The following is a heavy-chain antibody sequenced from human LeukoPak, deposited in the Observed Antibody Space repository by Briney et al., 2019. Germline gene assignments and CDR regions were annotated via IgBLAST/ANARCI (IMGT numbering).Heavy chain of an antibody. D-gene: IGHD6-6*01. CDR1: GFTFSSYE. CDR3: ARMRPELDY. CDR2: ISSSGGTI. Sequence: GESLRLSCAASGFTFSSYEMTWVRQAPGKGVEWISYISSSGGTIYYADSVKGRFTISRDNAKNSRYLQMNSLRAEDTAVYYCARMRPELDYWGQGTLVTVSS. V-gene: IGHV3-48*03. J-gene: IGHJ4*02.